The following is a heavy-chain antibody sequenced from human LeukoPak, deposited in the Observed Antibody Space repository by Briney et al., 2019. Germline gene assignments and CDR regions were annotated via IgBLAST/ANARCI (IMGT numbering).Heavy chain of an antibody. Sequence: SAKVSCKASGFTFTSSAMQWVRQARGQRLEWIGWIVVGSGNTNYAQKFQERVTITRDMSTSTAYMELSNLRSEDTAVYYCAAEFLVTGGDYWGQGTLVTVSS. D-gene: IGHD2-21*02. CDR2: IVVGSGNT. V-gene: IGHV1-58*02. CDR3: AAEFLVTGGDY. J-gene: IGHJ4*02. CDR1: GFTFTSSA.